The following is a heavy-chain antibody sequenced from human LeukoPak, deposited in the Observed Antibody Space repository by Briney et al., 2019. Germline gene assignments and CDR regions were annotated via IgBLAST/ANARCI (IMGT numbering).Heavy chain of an antibody. CDR1: GYTFTSYA. V-gene: IGHV1-3*01. D-gene: IGHD3-22*01. CDR3: ARSYYDSSGYYYWFDP. Sequence: ASVKLSCTASGYTFTSYAMHWVRQAPGQRLGLLGWINACNGNTKKSQKFQARVTITSDTSSSTAYMELSSLRSEDTAVYYCARSYYDSSGYYYWFDPWGQGTLVTVSS. J-gene: IGHJ5*02. CDR2: INACNGNT.